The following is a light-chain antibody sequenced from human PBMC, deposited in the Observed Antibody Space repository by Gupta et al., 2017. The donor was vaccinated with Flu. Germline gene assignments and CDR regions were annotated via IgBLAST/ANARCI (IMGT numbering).Light chain of an antibody. CDR1: QSISSN. J-gene: IGKJ5*01. Sequence: EIVMTQSPDTLSVSPGERATLSCRASQSISSNLAWYQHKPGLAPRLLIYGASTRATGIADRFSGSGSGTELTLTISSLESEDFAVYYCQQDDYWPPITFGQWTRLEIK. CDR3: QQDDYWPPIT. V-gene: IGKV3-15*01. CDR2: GAS.